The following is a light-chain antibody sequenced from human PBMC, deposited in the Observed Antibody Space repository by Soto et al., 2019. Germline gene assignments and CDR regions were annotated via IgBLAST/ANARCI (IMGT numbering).Light chain of an antibody. CDR2: DAS. CDR1: QSIYDNH. V-gene: IGKV3D-20*01. Sequence: VLTQSPDTLSLSPGERATLSCGASQSIYDNHLAWYQQKPGLAPKLLVYDASNRASGIPDRFSGSGSGTDLTLTISRLEPEDSAVYYCQQYGDSVFTFGGGTKVAIK. J-gene: IGKJ4*01. CDR3: QQYGDSVFT.